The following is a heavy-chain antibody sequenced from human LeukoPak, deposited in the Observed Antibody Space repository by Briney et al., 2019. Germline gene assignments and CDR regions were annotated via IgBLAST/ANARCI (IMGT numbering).Heavy chain of an antibody. D-gene: IGHD3-16*01. J-gene: IGHJ6*03. Sequence: GGSLRLSCAASGFTFSSYGMHWVRQAPGKGLEWVAFIRYDGSNKYYADSVKGRFTISRDNSKNTLYLQMNSLRADDTAVYYRARGESYYYYYMDVWGKGTTVTVSS. CDR1: GFTFSSYG. V-gene: IGHV3-30*02. CDR3: ARGESYYYYYMDV. CDR2: IRYDGSNK.